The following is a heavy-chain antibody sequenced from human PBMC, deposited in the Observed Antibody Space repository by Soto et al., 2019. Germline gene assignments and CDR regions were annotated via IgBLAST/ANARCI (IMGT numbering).Heavy chain of an antibody. Sequence: PSETLSLTCTVSGGSISSYYWSWIRQPAGKGLEWIGRIYTSGSTNYNPSLKSRVTMSVDTSKNQFSLKLSSVTAADTAVYYCARDDQQPVTHWFDPWGQGTLVTVSS. J-gene: IGHJ5*02. V-gene: IGHV4-4*07. CDR2: IYTSGST. CDR3: ARDDQQPVTHWFDP. D-gene: IGHD6-13*01. CDR1: GGSISSYY.